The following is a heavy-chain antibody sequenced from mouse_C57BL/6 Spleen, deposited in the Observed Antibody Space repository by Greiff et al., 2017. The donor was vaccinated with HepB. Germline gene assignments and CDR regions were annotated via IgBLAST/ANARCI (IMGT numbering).Heavy chain of an antibody. CDR3: ARNSYYGSNPDFDY. Sequence: VQLQQSGPGLVAPSQSLSISCTVSGFSLTSYAISWVRQPPGKGLEWLGVIWTGGGTNYNSALKSRLSISKDNSKSQVFLKMNSLQTDDTARYYCARNSYYGSNPDFDYWGQGTTLTVSS. V-gene: IGHV2-9-1*01. D-gene: IGHD1-1*01. CDR1: GFSLTSYA. J-gene: IGHJ2*01. CDR2: IWTGGGT.